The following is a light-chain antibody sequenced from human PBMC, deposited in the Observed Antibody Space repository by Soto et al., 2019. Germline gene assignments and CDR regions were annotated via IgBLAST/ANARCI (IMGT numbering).Light chain of an antibody. CDR3: QRYDSSLLT. CDR2: GAS. J-gene: IGKJ4*01. V-gene: IGKV3-20*01. CDR1: QSVSTNS. Sequence: IVLTKSPDPLSLSPGDSATLSCRASQSVSTNSLAWYQQNRGQAPRPLIYGASRRATGTPDRFSGRGAGTDVTLVISRLEPEDVVVYCWQRYDSSLLTVGGGTKVDIK.